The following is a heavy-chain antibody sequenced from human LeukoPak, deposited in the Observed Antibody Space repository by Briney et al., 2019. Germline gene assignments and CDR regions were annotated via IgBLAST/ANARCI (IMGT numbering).Heavy chain of an antibody. CDR1: GFTFSSYA. Sequence: GASLRLSCAASGFTFSSYAMSWVRQAPGKGVEWVSGISGSGGSTYYADSVKGRFTISRDNSKNTLYLQMNSLKAEDTAVYYCAKDKWCELRRGYYFDYWGQGTLVTVSS. D-gene: IGHD1-26*01. J-gene: IGHJ4*02. CDR3: AKDKWCELRRGYYFDY. CDR2: ISGSGGST. V-gene: IGHV3-23*01.